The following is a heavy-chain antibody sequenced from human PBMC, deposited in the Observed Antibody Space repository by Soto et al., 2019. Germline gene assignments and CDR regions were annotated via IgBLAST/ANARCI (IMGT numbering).Heavy chain of an antibody. J-gene: IGHJ4*02. CDR2: IYPGDSDT. CDR1: GYSFTSYW. Sequence: GESLKISCKGSGYSFTSYWIGWVRQMPGKGLEWMGIIYPGDSDTRYSPSSQGQVTISADKSISTAYLQWSSLKASDTALYYCARQAYSSGWYSDYWGQGTLVTVSS. D-gene: IGHD6-19*01. CDR3: ARQAYSSGWYSDY. V-gene: IGHV5-51*01.